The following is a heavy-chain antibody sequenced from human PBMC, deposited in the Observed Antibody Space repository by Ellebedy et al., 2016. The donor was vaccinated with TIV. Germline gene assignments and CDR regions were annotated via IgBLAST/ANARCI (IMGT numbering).Heavy chain of an antibody. V-gene: IGHV4-4*07. Sequence: GSLRLXXTVSGGSISSYYWSWIRQPPGKGLEWIGRISSGGTSYNPSLRSRVTMSVDTSKNQFSLRLTSVMAADAAVYYCARGHNWFDLWGQGTLVIVSS. CDR3: ARGHNWFDL. CDR2: ISSGGT. J-gene: IGHJ5*02. CDR1: GGSISSYY.